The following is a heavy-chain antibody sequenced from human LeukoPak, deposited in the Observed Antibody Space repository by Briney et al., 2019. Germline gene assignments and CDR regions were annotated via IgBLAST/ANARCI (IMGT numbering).Heavy chain of an antibody. D-gene: IGHD3-10*01. CDR2: IYYSGST. J-gene: IGHJ4*02. Sequence: PSETLSLTCTVSGGSISNGRYCWGWIRQPPGKGLEWIGTIYYSGSTYYNPSLKSRVTISLDTSKSQFSLKLTSVTAADTALYYCARAEGFGAKPYYFDYWGQGTLVTVSS. CDR3: ARAEGFGAKPYYFDY. V-gene: IGHV4-39*07. CDR1: GGSISNGRYC.